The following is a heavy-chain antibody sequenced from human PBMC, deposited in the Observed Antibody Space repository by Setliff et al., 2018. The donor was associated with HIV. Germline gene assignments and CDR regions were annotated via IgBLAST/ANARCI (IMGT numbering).Heavy chain of an antibody. CDR2: IYYSGGT. CDR1: GGSISSYY. CDR3: ARGDGTKYYYCYYMDV. V-gene: IGHV4-59*01. J-gene: IGHJ6*03. D-gene: IGHD1-7*01. Sequence: SETLSLTCTVSGGSISSYYWSWIRQPPGKGLEWIGYIYYSGGTNYNPSLKSRVTISVDTSKNQFSLKLSSVTAADTAVYYCARGDGTKYYYCYYMDVWGKGTTVTVSS.